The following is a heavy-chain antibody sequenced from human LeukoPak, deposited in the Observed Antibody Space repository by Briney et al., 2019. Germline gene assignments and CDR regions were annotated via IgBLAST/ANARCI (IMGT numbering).Heavy chain of an antibody. CDR2: ISSGTSYI. CDR3: ARDPTSSWETAFDI. D-gene: IGHD1-26*01. V-gene: IGHV3-21*01. Sequence: GVSLRLSCAASGFTFNTYTMIRVRQAPGKGLEWVSSISSGTSYIYYADSVKGRFTISRDNAKNSLYLQMNSLRAEDTAVYYCARDPTSSWETAFDIWGQGTMVTVSS. J-gene: IGHJ3*02. CDR1: GFTFNTYT.